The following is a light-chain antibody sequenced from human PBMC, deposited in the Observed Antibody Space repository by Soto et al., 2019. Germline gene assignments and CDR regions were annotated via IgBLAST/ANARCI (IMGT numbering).Light chain of an antibody. CDR3: QQYNNWPPIT. Sequence: DIVLTQSPGTLSLSPGERATLSCRASQSVRSNLAWYQQKPGQSPRLLIYGASTRATGIPARSSGSRSGTEFTLTISSLQSEDFAVYYCQQYNNWPPITVGPGTRREIK. J-gene: IGKJ5*01. CDR2: GAS. CDR1: QSVRSN. V-gene: IGKV3-15*01.